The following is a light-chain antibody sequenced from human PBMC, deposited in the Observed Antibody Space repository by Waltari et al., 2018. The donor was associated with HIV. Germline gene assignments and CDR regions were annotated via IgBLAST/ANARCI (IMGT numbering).Light chain of an antibody. CDR2: GGS. CDR3: CSYAVSSTSVI. V-gene: IGLV2-23*01. Sequence: SALTQPASVSGSTGRALNISCTGTGRDVGRDHLVSWYQTYPGKAPKLIIYGGSKLPSWISNRFSGSQSGNTASLTISGLQAEDEADYYCCSYAVSSTSVIFGGGTKLTVL. CDR1: GRDVGRDHL. J-gene: IGLJ2*01.